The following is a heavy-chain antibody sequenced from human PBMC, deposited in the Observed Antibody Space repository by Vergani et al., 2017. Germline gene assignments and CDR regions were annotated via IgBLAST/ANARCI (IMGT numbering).Heavy chain of an antibody. CDR3: AREIRPLPGGGDY. D-gene: IGHD1-14*01. Sequence: EVQLVESGGGLVQPGGSLRLSCAASGFTFSSYEMNWVRQAPGKGLEWVSYISSSGSTIYYADSVKGRFTISRDNAKNSLYLQMNSLRAEDTAVYYCAREIRPLPGGGDYWGQETLVTVSS. J-gene: IGHJ4*02. V-gene: IGHV3-48*03. CDR1: GFTFSSYE. CDR2: ISSSGSTI.